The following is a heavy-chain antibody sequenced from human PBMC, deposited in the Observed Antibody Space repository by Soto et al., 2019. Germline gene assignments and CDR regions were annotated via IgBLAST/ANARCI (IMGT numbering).Heavy chain of an antibody. J-gene: IGHJ6*02. CDR3: ARDYSYQRSMDV. CDR1: GFTFSNYA. Sequence: VGSLRLSCAASGFTFSNYAIHWVRQAPGKGLEWVAVISYDGSNKYYTDSVKGRFIISRDNSENTLYLQMSSLRAEDTAVYYCARDYSYQRSMDVWGQGTTVTVSS. V-gene: IGHV3-30-3*01. CDR2: ISYDGSNK. D-gene: IGHD2-15*01.